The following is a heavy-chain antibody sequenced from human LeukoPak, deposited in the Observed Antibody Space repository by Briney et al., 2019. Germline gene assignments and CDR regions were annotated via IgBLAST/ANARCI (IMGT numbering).Heavy chain of an antibody. D-gene: IGHD3-22*01. CDR2: IKSKTDGGTT. J-gene: IGHJ3*02. CDR1: GFTFSNAW. Sequence: PGGSLRLSCAASGFTFSNAWMSWVRQAPGKGLEWVGRIKSKTDGGTTDYAAPVKGRFTISRDDSKNTLYLQMNSLKTEDTAVYYCTTDVYDSSGENAFDIWGQGTMVTVSS. CDR3: TTDVYDSSGENAFDI. V-gene: IGHV3-15*01.